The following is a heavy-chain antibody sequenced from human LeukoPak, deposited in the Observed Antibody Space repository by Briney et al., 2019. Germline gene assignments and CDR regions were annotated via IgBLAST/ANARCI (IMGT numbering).Heavy chain of an antibody. D-gene: IGHD4-23*01. Sequence: ASVKVSCKASGYTFTNYGISWVRQAPGQGLEWMGYIIAYNGNTNYAQNFQGRVTITADKSTSTAYMELSSLRSEDTAVYYCARAPHGGNSGYWGQGTLVTVSS. CDR3: ARAPHGGNSGY. J-gene: IGHJ4*02. V-gene: IGHV1-18*01. CDR2: IIAYNGNT. CDR1: GYTFTNYG.